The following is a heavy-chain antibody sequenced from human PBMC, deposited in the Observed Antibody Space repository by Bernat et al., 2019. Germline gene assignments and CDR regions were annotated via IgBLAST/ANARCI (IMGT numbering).Heavy chain of an antibody. Sequence: EVQLLESGGGLVQPGGSLRLSCAASGFSFSSYAMSWVRQAPGKGLVWVSTISANGGSTYLADSVRGRFTISGASSAQNTLYLQMNSLRVEDTAVYYCARGLWVSGWLDPRSQGPLVSIS. J-gene: IGHJ5*02. CDR3: ARGLWVSGWLDP. CDR2: ISANGGST. D-gene: IGHD3-16*01. CDR1: GFSFSSYA. V-gene: IGHV3-23*01.